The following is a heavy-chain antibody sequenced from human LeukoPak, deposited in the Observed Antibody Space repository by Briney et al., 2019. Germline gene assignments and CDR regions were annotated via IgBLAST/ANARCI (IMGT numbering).Heavy chain of an antibody. CDR3: ARDGCSGRVISSYYYYYGMDV. V-gene: IGHV1-2*02. Sequence: ASVKVSCKASGYTFTGYYMHWVRQAPGQGLEWMGWINPNSGGTNYAQKSQGRVTMTRDTSISTAYMELSRLRSDDTAVYYCARDGCSGRVISSYYYYYGMDVWGQGTTVTVSS. D-gene: IGHD3-10*02. J-gene: IGHJ6*02. CDR1: GYTFTGYY. CDR2: INPNSGGT.